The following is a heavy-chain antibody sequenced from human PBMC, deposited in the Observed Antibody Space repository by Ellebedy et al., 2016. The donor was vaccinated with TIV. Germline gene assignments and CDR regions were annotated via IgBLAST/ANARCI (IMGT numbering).Heavy chain of an antibody. CDR3: ARGGESYWVPKGDY. V-gene: IGHV3-23*01. CDR1: GLTFSTYA. J-gene: IGHJ4*02. Sequence: GESLKISXAASGLTFSTYAMVWVRLTPGKGLEWVAGISDSGDDTYYGDFVKGRFTISRDNSKGTLYLQMNSLRAENTATYYCARGGESYWVPKGDYWGQGTLVTVSS. CDR2: ISDSGDDT. D-gene: IGHD2-21*01.